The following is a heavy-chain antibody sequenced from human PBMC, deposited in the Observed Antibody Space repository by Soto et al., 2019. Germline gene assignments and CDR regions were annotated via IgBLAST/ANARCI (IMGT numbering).Heavy chain of an antibody. J-gene: IGHJ4*02. CDR3: AKGGRQWLVTSDYNY. D-gene: IGHD6-19*01. Sequence: GGSLRLSCSASGFTFSDYAMHWVRQAPGKGLEWVSVVSHDGRNTHYADSVKGRFTISRDSSKNTVSLEMTSLRAEDTAVYYCAKGGRQWLVTSDYNYWGQGALVTVS. V-gene: IGHV3-30*18. CDR2: VSHDGRNT. CDR1: GFTFSDYA.